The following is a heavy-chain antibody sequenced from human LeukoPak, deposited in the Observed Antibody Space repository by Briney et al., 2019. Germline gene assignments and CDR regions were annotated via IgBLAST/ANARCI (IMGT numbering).Heavy chain of an antibody. J-gene: IGHJ3*02. CDR1: GYTFTSYG. Sequence: ASVKVSCKASGYTFTSYGISWVRQAPGQGLEWMGWISTYNGNTNYAQKLQGRVTMTTDTSTSTAYMELRSLRSDDTAVYYCVIESCSGGSCYSAAFDIWGQGTMVTVSS. CDR2: ISTYNGNT. V-gene: IGHV1-18*01. D-gene: IGHD2-15*01. CDR3: VIESCSGGSCYSAAFDI.